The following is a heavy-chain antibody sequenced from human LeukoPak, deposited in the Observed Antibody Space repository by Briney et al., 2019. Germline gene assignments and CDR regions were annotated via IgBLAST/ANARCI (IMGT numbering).Heavy chain of an antibody. J-gene: IGHJ6*02. D-gene: IGHD3-22*01. Sequence: SVKVSCKASGGTFSSYAISWVRQAPGQGLEWMGGIIPIFGTANYAQKFQGRVTITADESTSTAYMELSSLRSEDTAVYYCARGSYHDSSGYYYVGYYYYGMDVWGQGATVTVSS. CDR2: IIPIFGTA. CDR3: ARGSYHDSSGYYYVGYYYYGMDV. CDR1: GGTFSSYA. V-gene: IGHV1-69*13.